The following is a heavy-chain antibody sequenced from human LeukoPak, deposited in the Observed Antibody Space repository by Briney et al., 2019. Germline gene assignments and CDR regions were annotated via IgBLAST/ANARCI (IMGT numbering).Heavy chain of an antibody. Sequence: GGSLRLSCAASGFTFSTYPMNWVRQAPGKGLEWVSHISSSSSTIYYADSVKGRFTISRDNAKNSLYLQMNSLRAEDTAVYYCARRDYGSSGRFDHWGQGTLVTVSS. CDR3: ARRDYGSSGRFDH. CDR1: GFTFSTYP. V-gene: IGHV3-48*04. D-gene: IGHD3-22*01. J-gene: IGHJ4*02. CDR2: ISSSSSTI.